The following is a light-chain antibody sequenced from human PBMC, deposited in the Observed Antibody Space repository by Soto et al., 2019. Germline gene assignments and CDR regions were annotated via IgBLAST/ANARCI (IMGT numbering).Light chain of an antibody. V-gene: IGKV1-5*01. Sequence: DIHMTQSPSTLSASVGHIFTITCRASQNISTWLDWFQKKPGKAPNLLIYDASSLQSGVPSRLRGSGYGTQLTITISSLKHDDFATYLCQQYNSYSITFGHGTRLEIK. CDR2: DAS. CDR3: QQYNSYSIT. CDR1: QNISTW. J-gene: IGKJ5*01.